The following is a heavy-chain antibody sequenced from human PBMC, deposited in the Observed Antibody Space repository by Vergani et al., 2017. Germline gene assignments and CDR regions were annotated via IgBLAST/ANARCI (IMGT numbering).Heavy chain of an antibody. V-gene: IGHV3-30*02. CDR3: AKDFLGYCSGGSCYPGGYFDL. J-gene: IGHJ2*01. D-gene: IGHD2-15*01. CDR2: IRYDGSNK. Sequence: QVQLVESGGGVVQPGGSLRLSCAASGFTFSSYGMHWVRQAPGKGLEWVAFIRYDGSNKYYADSVKGRFTIARDNSKNTLYLQMNSLRAEDTAVYYCAKDFLGYCSGGSCYPGGYFDLWGRGTLVTVSS. CDR1: GFTFSSYG.